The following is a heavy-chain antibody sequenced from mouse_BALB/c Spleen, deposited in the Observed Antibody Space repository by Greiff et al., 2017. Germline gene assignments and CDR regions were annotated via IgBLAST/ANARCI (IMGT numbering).Heavy chain of an antibody. J-gene: IGHJ4*01. CDR1: GFTFSSYA. D-gene: IGHD1-1*01. V-gene: IGHV5-6-5*01. CDR2: ISSGGST. CDR3: ARGVVATDY. Sequence: EVKVVESGGGLVQPGGSRKLSCAASGFTFSSYAMSWVRQTPEKRLEWVASISSGGSTYYPDSVKGRFTISRDNARNILYLQMSSLRSEDTAMYYCARGVVATDYWGQGTSVTVSS.